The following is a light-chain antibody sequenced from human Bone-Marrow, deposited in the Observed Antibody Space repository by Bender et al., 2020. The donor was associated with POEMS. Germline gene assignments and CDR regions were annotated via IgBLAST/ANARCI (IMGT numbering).Light chain of an antibody. CDR3: SSYTNSRTVI. Sequence: QSALTQPASVSGSPGQSITISCTGTSSDVGSYNYVSWYRQHPDKAPKLLIFEGTKRPSGVSHRFAGAKSATTASLTISGLQAEDEADYYCSSYTNSRTVIFGGGTKLTVL. CDR2: EGT. J-gene: IGLJ2*01. CDR1: SSDVGSYNY. V-gene: IGLV2-14*02.